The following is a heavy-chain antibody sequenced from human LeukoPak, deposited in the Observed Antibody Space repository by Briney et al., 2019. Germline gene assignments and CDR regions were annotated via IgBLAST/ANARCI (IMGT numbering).Heavy chain of an antibody. D-gene: IGHD6-13*01. J-gene: IGHJ4*02. CDR1: GFTFSSYA. CDR2: ISGSSGST. V-gene: IGHV3-23*01. CDR3: AKDQTAPGMYYFDY. Sequence: AASLRLSSAASGFTFSSYAMSWVRQAPGKGLEWVSAISGSSGSTYYADSVKGRFTISRDNSKNTPYLQMNSLRAEDTAVYYCAKDQTAPGMYYFDYWGQGTLVTVSS.